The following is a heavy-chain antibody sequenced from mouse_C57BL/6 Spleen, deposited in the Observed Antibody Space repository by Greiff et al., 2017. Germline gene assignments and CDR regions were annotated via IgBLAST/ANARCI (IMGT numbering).Heavy chain of an antibody. CDR1: GYTFTSYW. CDR2: IDPSDSYT. Sequence: QVQLQQPGAELVRPGTSVTLSCKASGYTFTSYWMHWVKQRPGQGLEWLGVIDPSDSYTNYNQKFTGKGTLTVDTSSGTAYMRLSSLASEDSAGYYCARGTGDYWGKGTTLTVSS. CDR3: ARGTGDY. J-gene: IGHJ2*01. V-gene: IGHV1-59*01.